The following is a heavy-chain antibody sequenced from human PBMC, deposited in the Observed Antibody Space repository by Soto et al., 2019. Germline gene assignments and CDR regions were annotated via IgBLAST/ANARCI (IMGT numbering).Heavy chain of an antibody. J-gene: IGHJ4*02. V-gene: IGHV3-21*01. CDR2: ISSSSSYI. Sequence: PVGSLRLSCAASGFTFSSYSMNWVRQAPGKGLEWVSSISSSSSYIYYADSVKGRFTISRDDAKNSLYLQMNSLRAEDTAVYYCAREGTITTIVVSQIEPFDYWGQGTLVTVSS. CDR1: GFTFSSYS. CDR3: AREGTITTIVVSQIEPFDY. D-gene: IGHD2-15*01.